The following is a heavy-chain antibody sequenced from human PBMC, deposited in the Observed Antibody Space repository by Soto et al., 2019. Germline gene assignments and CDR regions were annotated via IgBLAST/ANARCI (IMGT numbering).Heavy chain of an antibody. CDR3: LYYYDSSGCYYIDY. J-gene: IGHJ4*02. Sequence: GGSLRLSCAASGFTFSNAWMSWVRQAPGKGLEWVGRIKSKADGGTTDYAAPVKGRFTISRDDSKNTLYLQMNSLKTEDTAVYYCLYYYDSSGCYYIDYWGQGTLVTVSS. CDR1: GFTFSNAW. V-gene: IGHV3-15*01. D-gene: IGHD3-22*01. CDR2: IKSKADGGTT.